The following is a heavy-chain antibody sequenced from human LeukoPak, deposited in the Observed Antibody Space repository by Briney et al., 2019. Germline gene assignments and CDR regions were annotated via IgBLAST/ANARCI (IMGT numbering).Heavy chain of an antibody. V-gene: IGHV4-59*01. CDR3: ARVLTVEGDGYNSIRFDP. CDR1: GVSISSYY. CDR2: IYYSGST. Sequence: PSETLSLTGTVSGVSISSYYWSWLRQPPGKGLAWIGYIYYSGSTNYNTSLRSPVTISVHTSKNHFSLKLSSVTAADTAVYYCARVLTVEGDGYNSIRFDPWGQGTLVTVSS. D-gene: IGHD5-24*01. J-gene: IGHJ5*02.